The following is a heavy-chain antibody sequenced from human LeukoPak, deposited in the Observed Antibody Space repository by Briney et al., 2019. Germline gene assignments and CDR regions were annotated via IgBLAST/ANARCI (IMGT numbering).Heavy chain of an antibody. D-gene: IGHD1-1*01. V-gene: IGHV3-30*02. CDR3: ATGGFDY. Sequence: PGGSLRLSCAATEFTFSKYGTHWVRQAPGKGLEWVTYIRSDESDKYYADSVKGRFTISRDNSKNTLYLQMNSLRAEDTAIYYCATGGFDYWGQGSLVTVSS. CDR1: EFTFSKYG. J-gene: IGHJ4*02. CDR2: IRSDESDK.